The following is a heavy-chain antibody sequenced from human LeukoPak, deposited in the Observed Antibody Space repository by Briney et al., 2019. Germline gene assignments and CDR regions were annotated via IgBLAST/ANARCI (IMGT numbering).Heavy chain of an antibody. Sequence: SETLSLTCTVSGGSISTYFWSWIRQPPGKGLEWIGHIYFSGSTNYNPSLKSRVTISVDTSKNQFSLKLSSVTAADTAVYYCARHKSSGTYPLDYWGQGTLVAVSS. CDR1: GGSISTYF. V-gene: IGHV4-59*08. CDR3: ARHKSSGTYPLDY. D-gene: IGHD1-26*01. CDR2: IYFSGST. J-gene: IGHJ4*02.